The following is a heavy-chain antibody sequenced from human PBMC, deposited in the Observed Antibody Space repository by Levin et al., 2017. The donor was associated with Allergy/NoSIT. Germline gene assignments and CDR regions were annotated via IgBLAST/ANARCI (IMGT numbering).Heavy chain of an antibody. CDR2: ISGSGGST. Sequence: GESLKISCAASGFTFSSYAMSWVRQAPGKGLEWVSAISGSGGSTYYADSVKGRFTISRDNSKNTLYLQMNSLRAEDTAVYYCAPQEGYDALIITSNFDYWGQGTLVTVSS. CDR1: GFTFSSYA. J-gene: IGHJ4*02. D-gene: IGHD5-12*01. CDR3: APQEGYDALIITSNFDY. V-gene: IGHV3-23*01.